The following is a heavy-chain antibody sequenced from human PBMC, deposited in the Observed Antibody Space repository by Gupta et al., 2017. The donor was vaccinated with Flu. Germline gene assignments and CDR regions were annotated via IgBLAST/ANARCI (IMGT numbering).Heavy chain of an antibody. CDR3: AKGASTIFGLVILDF. D-gene: IGHD3-3*01. CDR2: ISSSGTGT. Sequence: EVQLLESGGGLVTPGGSLRLSCAASGFTFRRNAMSWIRQAPGEGLEWVSSISSSGTGTYYTDTVKGRFTISRYNSKNTLDLQMNSLRAEDTAVYYCAKGASTIFGLVILDFWGQGTLVTVSS. V-gene: IGHV3-23*01. CDR1: GFTFRRNA. J-gene: IGHJ4*02.